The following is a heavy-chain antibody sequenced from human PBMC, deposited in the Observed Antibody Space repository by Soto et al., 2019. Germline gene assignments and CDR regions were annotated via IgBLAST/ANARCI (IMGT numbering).Heavy chain of an antibody. D-gene: IGHD2-2*01. CDR1: GGSIRSGGYY. Sequence: SETLSLTCTVSGGSIRSGGYYWSWIRQHPGKGLEWIGYIYYSGSTYYNPSLKSRVTIPVDTSKNQFSLKLSSVTAADTAVYYCAREDIVVVPAARGRFDPWGQGTLVTVSS. V-gene: IGHV4-31*03. CDR3: AREDIVVVPAARGRFDP. J-gene: IGHJ5*02. CDR2: IYYSGST.